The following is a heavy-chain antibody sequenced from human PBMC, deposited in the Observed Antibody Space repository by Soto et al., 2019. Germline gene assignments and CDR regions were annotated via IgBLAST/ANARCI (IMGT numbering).Heavy chain of an antibody. CDR3: ARDDVNSDGKYFDN. CDR1: GYSFTTHD. D-gene: IGHD2-15*01. V-gene: IGHV1-18*01. J-gene: IGHJ4*02. Sequence: QVQLLQSGAEVKKPGASVKVSCKASGYSFTTHDITWLRQAPGKGLEWVGGISTDRGDTIYPQNLQGRVTMTTDSSKSTVYMELKSIRSDETVVYYCARDDVNSDGKYFDNWGQGTLVTVAS. CDR2: ISTDRGDT.